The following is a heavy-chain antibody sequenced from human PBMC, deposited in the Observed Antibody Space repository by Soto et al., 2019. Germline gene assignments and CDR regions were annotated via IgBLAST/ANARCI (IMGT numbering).Heavy chain of an antibody. CDR2: IRSSGSTI. V-gene: IGHV3-11*01. CDR3: ARGGNFLGYCSSTCCLHYYYYCMDV. CDR1: GFTYSDYY. Sequence: PGGSLRLSCAASGFTYSDYYMSWTRQAPWKGLEWVSYIRSSGSTIYYADSVKGRFTISRDNAKNSLYLQMNSLRAEDTAVYYCARGGNFLGYCSSTCCLHYYYYCMDVWGQGITVTVSS. J-gene: IGHJ6*02. D-gene: IGHD2-2*01.